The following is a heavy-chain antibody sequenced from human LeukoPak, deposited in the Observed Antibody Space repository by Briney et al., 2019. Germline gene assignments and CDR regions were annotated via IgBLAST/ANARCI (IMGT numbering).Heavy chain of an antibody. CDR1: GFTVSSYW. D-gene: IGHD6-19*01. V-gene: IGHV3-7*03. Sequence: LSGGSLRLSCAVSGFTVSSYWMSWVRQAPGKGLEWVANIKQDGSEKYYVDSVKGRFTISRDNAKNSLYMQMNSLRAEDTAVYYCARDLPHGSGWSWPGGFQHWGQGTLVTVSS. J-gene: IGHJ1*01. CDR2: IKQDGSEK. CDR3: ARDLPHGSGWSWPGGFQH.